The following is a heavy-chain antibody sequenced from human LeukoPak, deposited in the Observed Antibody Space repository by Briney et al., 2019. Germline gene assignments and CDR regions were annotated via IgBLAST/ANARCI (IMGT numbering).Heavy chain of an antibody. CDR3: AREPPLLYCSSTSCSIDAFDI. D-gene: IGHD2-2*01. J-gene: IGHJ3*02. Sequence: SETLSLTCTVSGGSISSYYWSWIRQPAGKGLEWIGRIYTSGSTNYNPSLKSRVTMSVDTSKNQFSQKLSSVTAADTAVYYCAREPPLLYCSSTSCSIDAFDIWGQGTMVTVSS. CDR1: GGSISSYY. CDR2: IYTSGST. V-gene: IGHV4-4*07.